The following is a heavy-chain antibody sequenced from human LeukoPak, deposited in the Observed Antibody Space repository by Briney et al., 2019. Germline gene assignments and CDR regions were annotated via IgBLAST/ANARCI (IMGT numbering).Heavy chain of an antibody. D-gene: IGHD4-11*01. Sequence: ASVKVSCKASGYTFTSYGISWVRQAPGQGLEWMGWISAYNGNTNYAQKLQGRVTMTTDTSTSTAYMELRSLTSDDTAVYYCARDKAVTTELTQYFQHWGQGTLVTVSS. CDR1: GYTFTSYG. V-gene: IGHV1-18*01. CDR3: ARDKAVTTELTQYFQH. CDR2: ISAYNGNT. J-gene: IGHJ1*01.